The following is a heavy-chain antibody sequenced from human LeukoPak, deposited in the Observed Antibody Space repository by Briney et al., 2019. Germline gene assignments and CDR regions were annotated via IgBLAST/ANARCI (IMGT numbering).Heavy chain of an antibody. CDR3: ASQSPLAQEVEMAPLYYYYMDV. Sequence: SGTLSLTCTVSGGSISSGSHYWSWIRQPAGKGLEWIGRIYTSGSTNYNPSLKSRVTISVDTSKNQFSLKLSSVTAADTAVYYCASQSPLAQEVEMAPLYYYYMDVWGKGTTVTVSS. CDR1: GGSISSGSHY. D-gene: IGHD5-24*01. CDR2: IYTSGST. J-gene: IGHJ6*03. V-gene: IGHV4-61*02.